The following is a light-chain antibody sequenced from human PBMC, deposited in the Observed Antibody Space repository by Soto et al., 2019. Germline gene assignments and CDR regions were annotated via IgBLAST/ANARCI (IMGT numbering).Light chain of an antibody. J-gene: IGKJ1*01. CDR2: GAS. CDR3: QQYGSSIKT. V-gene: IGKV3-20*01. CDR1: QSVSSNY. Sequence: EIVLTQFPGTLSLSPGERATLSCRASQSVSSNYVAWYQQRRGQSPNLLAFGASNRAPGIPDRFSGSGSGTDFTLTISRLEPEDFAVYYCQQYGSSIKTFGQGTKVDIK.